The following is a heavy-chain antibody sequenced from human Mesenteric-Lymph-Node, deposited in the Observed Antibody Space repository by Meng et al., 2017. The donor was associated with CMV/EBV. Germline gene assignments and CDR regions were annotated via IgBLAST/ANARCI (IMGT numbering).Heavy chain of an antibody. J-gene: IGHJ4*02. Sequence: GESLKISCAASGFTFSSYSMNWVRQAPGKGLEWVSYISSSNSTIYYADSVKGRFTISRGNAKNSLYLQMDSLRAEDTAVYYCARMIKPYWGQGTLVTVSS. V-gene: IGHV3-48*04. D-gene: IGHD3-16*01. CDR3: ARMIKPY. CDR1: GFTFSSYS. CDR2: ISSSNSTI.